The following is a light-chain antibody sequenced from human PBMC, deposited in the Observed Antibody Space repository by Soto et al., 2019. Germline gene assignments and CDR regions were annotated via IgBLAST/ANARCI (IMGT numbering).Light chain of an antibody. CDR1: QTITNW. J-gene: IGKJ1*01. Sequence: DIQMTQSPSTLPASVGDRVTITCRASQTITNWLAWYQQKPGKAPKLLIYDASILESGVPLRFSGSGSGTDFTLTISGRQPDDFATYYCQQYNRDSTFGQGTKVEIK. CDR2: DAS. V-gene: IGKV1-5*01. CDR3: QQYNRDST.